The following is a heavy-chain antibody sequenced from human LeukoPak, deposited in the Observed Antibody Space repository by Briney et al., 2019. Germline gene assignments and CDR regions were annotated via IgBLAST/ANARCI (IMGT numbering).Heavy chain of an antibody. CDR1: GFTFSSYW. D-gene: IGHD3-3*01. CDR3: ARDLESRIFDY. V-gene: IGHV3-7*01. J-gene: IGHJ4*02. Sequence: GGSLRLSCAASGFTFSSYWMSRVRQAPGKGLEWVANIKQDGSEKYYVDSVKGRFTISRDNAKNSLYPQMNSLRAEDTGVYYCARDLESRIFDYWGQGTLVTVSS. CDR2: IKQDGSEK.